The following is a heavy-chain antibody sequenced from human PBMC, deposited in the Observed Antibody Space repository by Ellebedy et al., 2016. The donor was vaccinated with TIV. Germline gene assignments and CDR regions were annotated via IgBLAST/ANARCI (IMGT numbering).Heavy chain of an antibody. V-gene: IGHV4-59*08. J-gene: IGHJ4*02. CDR1: GGSISSSY. Sequence: MPSETLSLTCTVSGGSISSSYWDWIRQPPGKGLEWIGYIYNSVITNYNPSLKSRVTMSVDTSKRQLSLKLRSVTAADTAVYYCARRYSGSSYHYFDYWGQGTLVIVSS. CDR2: IYNSVIT. D-gene: IGHD1-26*01. CDR3: ARRYSGSSYHYFDY.